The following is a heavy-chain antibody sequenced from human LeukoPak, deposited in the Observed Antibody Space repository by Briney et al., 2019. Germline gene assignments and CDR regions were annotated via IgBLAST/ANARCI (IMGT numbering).Heavy chain of an antibody. Sequence: ASVRVSCKASGYTFTGYYMHWGRQAPGQGLEWMGWINPNSGGTNYAQKFQGRVTMTRDTSISTAYMELSRLRSDDTAVYYCARDVDTAMVTGYWGQGTLVTVSS. J-gene: IGHJ4*02. D-gene: IGHD5-18*01. CDR2: INPNSGGT. CDR3: ARDVDTAMVTGY. CDR1: GYTFTGYY. V-gene: IGHV1-2*02.